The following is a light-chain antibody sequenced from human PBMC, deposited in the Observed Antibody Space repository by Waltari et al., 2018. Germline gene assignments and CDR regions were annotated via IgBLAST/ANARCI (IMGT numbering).Light chain of an antibody. V-gene: IGKV3-20*01. Sequence: EIVLTPSPGTMSLSRGERAALSCRASQSVRSSYLAWYQQKPGQAPRLRIYGASSRATGIPDRFSGSGSGTDFTLTSSRLEHEDFAVYYCQQYGSSPRTFGQGTKVEIK. J-gene: IGKJ1*01. CDR1: QSVRSSY. CDR3: QQYGSSPRT. CDR2: GAS.